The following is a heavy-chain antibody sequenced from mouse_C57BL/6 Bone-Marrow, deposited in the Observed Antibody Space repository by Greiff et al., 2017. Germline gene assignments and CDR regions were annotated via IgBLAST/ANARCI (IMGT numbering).Heavy chain of an antibody. Sequence: QVQLQQPGAELVRPGTSVTLSCKASGYTFTSYWMHWVKQRPGQGLEWIGVIDPSDSYTNYNQKFKGKATLTVDTSSSTAYMQLSSLTSEDSAVYYCARGGWLRYAMDYWGQGTSVTVSS. D-gene: IGHD2-2*01. CDR1: GYTFTSYW. CDR3: ARGGWLRYAMDY. CDR2: IDPSDSYT. V-gene: IGHV1-59*01. J-gene: IGHJ4*01.